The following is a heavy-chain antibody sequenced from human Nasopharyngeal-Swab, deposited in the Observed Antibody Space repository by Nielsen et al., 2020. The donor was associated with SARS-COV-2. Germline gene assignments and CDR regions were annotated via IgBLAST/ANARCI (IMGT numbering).Heavy chain of an antibody. CDR2: IYYSGST. Sequence: SETLSLTCTVSGGSISSGSYSWSWIRLPPGKGLEWIGYIYYSGSTNYSPSLKSRVTISVDTSKNQFSLKLNSVTAADTAVYYCARTAGYYYMDVWGKGTTVTVSS. D-gene: IGHD6-13*01. CDR3: ARTAGYYYMDV. J-gene: IGHJ6*03. V-gene: IGHV4-61*01. CDR1: GGSISSGSYS.